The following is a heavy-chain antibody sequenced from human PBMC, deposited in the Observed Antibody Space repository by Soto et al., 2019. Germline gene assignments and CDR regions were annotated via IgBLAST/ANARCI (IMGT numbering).Heavy chain of an antibody. Sequence: SETLSLTCTVYGGSFSGYYWTWIRQPPGTGLEWIGEINHSGSTNYNPSLKSRVTISVDTSKNQFSLKLTSVTAADTAVYYCAKRSGYQEAAYLDYWGQGTLVTVSS. J-gene: IGHJ4*02. CDR3: AKRSGYQEAAYLDY. CDR1: GGSFSGYY. CDR2: INHSGST. V-gene: IGHV4-34*01. D-gene: IGHD5-12*01.